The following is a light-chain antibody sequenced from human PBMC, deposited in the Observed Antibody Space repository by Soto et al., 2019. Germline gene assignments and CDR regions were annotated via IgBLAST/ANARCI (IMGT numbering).Light chain of an antibody. CDR1: QSVSTNY. V-gene: IGKV3-20*01. J-gene: IGKJ1*01. Sequence: EIVLTQSPCTLSFSPGERATLSCRASQSVSTNYVAWYQQKPGQAPRLLIYGASNRATGIPDRFSGSGSGTDFTLTISRLEPEDFAVYYCQQYGSSGTFGQGTKVDIK. CDR3: QQYGSSGT. CDR2: GAS.